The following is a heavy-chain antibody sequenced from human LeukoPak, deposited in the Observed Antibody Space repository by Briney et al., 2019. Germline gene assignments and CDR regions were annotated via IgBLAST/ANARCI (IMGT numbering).Heavy chain of an antibody. Sequence: SETLSLTCTVSGDSISSSYYYWAWIRRPPGKGLEWIGSIYYRGSTYYNPSLKSRVSMSVDRSKNQFSLKLTSVSAADTAVYYCARGNFLVIPGAPPGEFYDYWGLGTLVAVSS. V-gene: IGHV4-39*07. J-gene: IGHJ4*02. CDR1: GDSISSSYYY. CDR2: IYYRGST. CDR3: ARGNFLVIPGAPPGEFYDY. D-gene: IGHD2-2*01.